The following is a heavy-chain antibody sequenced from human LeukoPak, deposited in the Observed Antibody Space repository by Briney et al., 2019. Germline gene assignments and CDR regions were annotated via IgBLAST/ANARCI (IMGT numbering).Heavy chain of an antibody. CDR3: ARADGYNYELGTT. CDR2: ISYDGSNK. D-gene: IGHD5-24*01. CDR1: GFTFSVYY. Sequence: GGSLRLSCAASGFTFSVYYMFWVRQAPGKGLEWVAVISYDGSNKYYADSVKGRFTISRDNSKNTLYLQMNSLRAEDTAVYYCARADGYNYELGTTWGQGTLVTVSS. J-gene: IGHJ5*02. V-gene: IGHV3-30-3*01.